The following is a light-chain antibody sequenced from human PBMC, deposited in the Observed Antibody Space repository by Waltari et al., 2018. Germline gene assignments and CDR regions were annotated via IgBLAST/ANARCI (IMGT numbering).Light chain of an antibody. CDR2: GGS. V-gene: IGKV3-20*01. J-gene: IGKJ1*01. CDR3: QQYAGSPRT. Sequence: ALTQSPGTLSLSPGERATLPCKAGANVDSNELACYHLKRGQAPRLLVYGGSTRATGIPDRFSSGGSATDVSIIISSLEPEDSAIYYCQQYAGSPRTFGQGTSVEIK. CDR1: ANVDSNE.